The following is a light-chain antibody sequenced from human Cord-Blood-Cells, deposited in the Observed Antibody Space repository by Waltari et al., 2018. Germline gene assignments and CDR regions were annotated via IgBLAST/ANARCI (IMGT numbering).Light chain of an antibody. J-gene: IGLJ3*02. V-gene: IGLV1-47*01. CDR3: AAWDDSLSARV. Sequence: QSVLTQPPSASGTPGQRVTISCSGSSSNIGSNYVYWYQQLPGTAPKLLIYRNNQRPSGVPDRFSVSKSGTSASLAISGLRSEDEADYYCAAWDDSLSARVFGGGTKLTVL. CDR2: RNN. CDR1: SSNIGSNY.